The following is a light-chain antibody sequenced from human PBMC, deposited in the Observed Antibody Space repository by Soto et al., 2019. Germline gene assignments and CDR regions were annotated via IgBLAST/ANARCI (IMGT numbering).Light chain of an antibody. J-gene: IGLJ1*01. CDR2: EVS. CDR1: SSDVGSYNR. CDR3: SSYTSSSTPLYV. Sequence: QSVLTQPPSVSGSPGQSVTISCTGTSSDVGSYNRVSWYQQPPGTAPKLMIYEVSNRPSGVPDRFSGPKSGNTASLTISGLQAEDEVDYYCSSYTSSSTPLYVFGTGTKVTVL. V-gene: IGLV2-18*02.